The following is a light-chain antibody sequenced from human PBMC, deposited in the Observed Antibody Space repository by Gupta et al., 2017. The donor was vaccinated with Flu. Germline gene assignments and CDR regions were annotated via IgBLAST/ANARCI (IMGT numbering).Light chain of an antibody. Sequence: GNTSRITSAGDALPKKYSYWYQQRAVQAPLLIIYEDRKRLSGIPERFSGSSSGTMATLTISGAQVEDEADYYCYSTDTSGNHRVFGGGTNLTVL. J-gene: IGLJ3*02. CDR1: ALPKKY. CDR2: EDR. V-gene: IGLV3-10*01. CDR3: YSTDTSGNHRV.